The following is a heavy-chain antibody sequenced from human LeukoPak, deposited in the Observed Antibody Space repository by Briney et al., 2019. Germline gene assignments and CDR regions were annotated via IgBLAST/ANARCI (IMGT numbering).Heavy chain of an antibody. CDR3: VRQRTYGSGRGSYYYYAMDV. J-gene: IGHJ6*02. V-gene: IGHV5-51*01. CDR1: GYSFIGYW. Sequence: GESLKISCKGSGYSFIGYWFGWVRQMPGKGLEWMGVIYPDDSDTRHSPSFQGQVTISADKSISTAYLQWSSLKASDTAMYYCVRQRTYGSGRGSYYYYAMDVWGQGTTVTVSS. D-gene: IGHD3-10*01. CDR2: IYPDDSDT.